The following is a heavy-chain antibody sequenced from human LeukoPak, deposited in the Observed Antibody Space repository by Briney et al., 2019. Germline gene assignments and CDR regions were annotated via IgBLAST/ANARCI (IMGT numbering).Heavy chain of an antibody. CDR2: ISGSGGST. D-gene: IGHD2-2*01. Sequence: GGSLRLSCGVSGLTVRGSHMSWVRQAQGKGLEWVSAISGSGGSTYYADSVKGRFTISRDNSKNTLYLQMNSLRAEDTAVYYCAKGDIVVVPAPFDAFDIWGQGTMVTVSS. V-gene: IGHV3-23*01. J-gene: IGHJ3*02. CDR1: GLTVRGSH. CDR3: AKGDIVVVPAPFDAFDI.